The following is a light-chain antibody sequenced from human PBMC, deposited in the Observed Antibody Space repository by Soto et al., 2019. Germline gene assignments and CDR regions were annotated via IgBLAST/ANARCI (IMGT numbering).Light chain of an antibody. CDR2: DAS. V-gene: IGKV1-5*01. CDR3: LQYSSHSWT. Sequence: IQRTQSTFSLSPSFGDRFTITCRASRSISDWLAWYQQKPGKAPELLIFDASNLKSGVSSRFSGSGSGTEFTLTISRLQPDDVATYYCLQYSSHSWTFGQGSKVDIK. J-gene: IGKJ1*01. CDR1: RSISDW.